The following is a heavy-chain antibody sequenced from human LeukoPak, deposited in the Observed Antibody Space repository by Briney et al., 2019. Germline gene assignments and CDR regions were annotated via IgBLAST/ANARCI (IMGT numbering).Heavy chain of an antibody. Sequence: SQTLSLTCAVSGGSINSGGYSWSWLRQPPGKGPEWIGYIYHGGSTHYNSSLKSRVTISVDKSKYQFSLNLYSVTAADTAVYYCARVAFYGAIPDDIWGQGTMVTVYS. J-gene: IGHJ3*02. V-gene: IGHV4-30-2*01. CDR3: ARVAFYGAIPDDI. CDR2: IYHGGST. D-gene: IGHD2-21*01. CDR1: GGSINSGGYS.